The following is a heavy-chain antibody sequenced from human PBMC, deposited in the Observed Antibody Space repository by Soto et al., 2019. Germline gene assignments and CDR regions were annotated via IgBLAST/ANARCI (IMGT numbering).Heavy chain of an antibody. J-gene: IGHJ6*02. D-gene: IGHD5-18*01. V-gene: IGHV1-69*12. CDR1: GGTFSSYA. CDR3: ATVDTAMVYYFYGMDV. CDR2: IIPIFGKA. Sequence: QVQLVQSGADVKKPGSSVKVSCKASGGTFSSYAISWVRQAPGHGLEWMGGIIPIFGKANYAQKFQGRVTITADESTSTAYMELSSLRSEDTVVYYCATVDTAMVYYFYGMDVWGQGTTVTVSS.